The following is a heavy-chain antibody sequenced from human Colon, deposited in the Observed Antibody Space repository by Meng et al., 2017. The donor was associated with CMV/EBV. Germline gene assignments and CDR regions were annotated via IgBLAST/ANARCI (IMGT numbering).Heavy chain of an antibody. Sequence: GWSLRLSCAASGFIFTSYTLTWVRQAPGYGLEWVSSISTSGRDIHYADSVKGRFTLSRDNAKNSLYLQMDSLRADDTAVYYCVRHLEAGRNGYSGPFWGQGTLVTVSS. CDR1: GFIFTSYT. CDR3: VRHLEAGRNGYSGPF. CDR2: ISTSGRDI. J-gene: IGHJ1*01. V-gene: IGHV3-21*01. D-gene: IGHD5-18*01.